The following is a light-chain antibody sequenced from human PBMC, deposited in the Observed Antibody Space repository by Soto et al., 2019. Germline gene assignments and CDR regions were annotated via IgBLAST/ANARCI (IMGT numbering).Light chain of an antibody. CDR3: QPSSAYWP. V-gene: IGKV1-5*01. J-gene: IGKJ1*01. CDR1: QYINTR. Sequence: TQCPTILSSYPRDRVTLSFRASQYINTRLAWYQQKPGKAPKVLIYDASSWAGGVPSRFTGSGSGTEFSLTINSLQPDDCATHYCQPSSAYWPFGQQTEVDIK. CDR2: DAS.